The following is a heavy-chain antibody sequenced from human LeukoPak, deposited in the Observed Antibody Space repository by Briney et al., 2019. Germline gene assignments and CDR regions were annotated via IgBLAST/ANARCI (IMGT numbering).Heavy chain of an antibody. J-gene: IGHJ4*02. V-gene: IGHV4-38-2*01. CDR2: IYYSGST. D-gene: IGHD4-17*01. CDR1: GFTFSSYE. Sequence: GSLRLSCAASGFTFSSYEMNWIRQPPGKGLEWIGSIYYSGSTYYNPSLKSRVTISVDTSKNQFSLKLNSVTAADTAVYYCARAGYGDSDFDYWGQGTLVTVSS. CDR3: ARAGYGDSDFDY.